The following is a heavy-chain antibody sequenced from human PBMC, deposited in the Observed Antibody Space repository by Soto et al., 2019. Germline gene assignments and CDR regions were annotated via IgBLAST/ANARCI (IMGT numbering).Heavy chain of an antibody. Sequence: GGSLRLSCAASGFTFINYPMHWVRQAPGKGLEWVAVISSDGNHKYYGDSVKGRFSISRDNSENSLYLQMNSLGTEDTAVYYCVRGQVAGTHWFDPWGQGTLVTVS. CDR1: GFTFINYP. V-gene: IGHV3-30-3*01. J-gene: IGHJ5*02. CDR3: VRGQVAGTHWFDP. CDR2: ISSDGNHK. D-gene: IGHD2-15*01.